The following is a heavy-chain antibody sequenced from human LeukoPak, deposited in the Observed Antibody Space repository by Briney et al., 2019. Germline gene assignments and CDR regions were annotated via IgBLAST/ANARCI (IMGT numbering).Heavy chain of an antibody. V-gene: IGHV4-59*01. Sequence: SETLSLTCTVSGGSISTYHWNWLRQPPVKGLEMIGYIDSSGTTDSNPSLKSRVTISIDTSRNQFSLKLTSVTAADTAVYYCATNSGGTADYWGQGTLVTVSS. CDR2: IDSSGTT. CDR1: GGSISTYH. D-gene: IGHD1/OR15-1a*01. CDR3: ATNSGGTADY. J-gene: IGHJ4*02.